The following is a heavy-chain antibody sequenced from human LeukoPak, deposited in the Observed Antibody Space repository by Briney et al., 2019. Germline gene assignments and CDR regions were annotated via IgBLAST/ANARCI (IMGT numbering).Heavy chain of an antibody. Sequence: GGSLRLSCAASGFTFGSYWMSWVRQAPGKRLEWVANIKQDESEKYYVASVKGRFTISRDNHKNSLFLQMNSLRAEDTAVYYCARARTVTYYGMDVWGKGTTVTVSS. J-gene: IGHJ6*04. D-gene: IGHD4-17*01. CDR3: ARARTVTYYGMDV. CDR2: IKQDESEK. CDR1: GFTFGSYW. V-gene: IGHV3-7*03.